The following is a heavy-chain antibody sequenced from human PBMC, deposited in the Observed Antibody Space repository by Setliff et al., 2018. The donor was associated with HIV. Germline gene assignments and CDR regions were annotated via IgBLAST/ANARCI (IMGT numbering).Heavy chain of an antibody. Sequence: ASVKVSCKASGYTFTTYGITWVRQAPGQGLEWMGWISAYNDNTNYAQKLQGRVTMTTDTSTSTAYMELRSLKSDDTAVYYCARGANWNDGVGWFDPWGQGTLVTVSS. D-gene: IGHD1-1*01. CDR1: GYTFTTYG. CDR3: ARGANWNDGVGWFDP. V-gene: IGHV1-18*01. CDR2: ISAYNDNT. J-gene: IGHJ5*02.